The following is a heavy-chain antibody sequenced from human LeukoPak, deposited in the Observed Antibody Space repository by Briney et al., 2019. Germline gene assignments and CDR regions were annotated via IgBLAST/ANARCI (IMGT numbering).Heavy chain of an antibody. CDR2: INPRDGGT. V-gene: IGHV1-46*01. J-gene: IGHJ4*02. Sequence: ASVKVSCKQPGYTFTSFTIHSVRQAPGQGLEWMGVINPRDGGTSYAQSFQGRVTMTRDTFTNTVYMEVSSLRSEDTAVYYCGRDLPHALGGTAYWGQRNLVTVSS. D-gene: IGHD1-26*01. CDR3: GRDLPHALGGTAY. CDR1: GYTFTSFT.